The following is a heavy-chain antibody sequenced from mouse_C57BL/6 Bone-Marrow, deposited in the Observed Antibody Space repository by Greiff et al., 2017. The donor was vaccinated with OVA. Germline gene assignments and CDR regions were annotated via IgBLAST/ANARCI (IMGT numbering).Heavy chain of an antibody. D-gene: IGHD2-4*01. J-gene: IGHJ2*01. CDR2: IDPSDSYT. V-gene: IGHV1-69*01. CDR1: GYTFTSYW. Sequence: VQLQQPGAELVMPGASVKLSCKASGYTFTSYWMHWVKQRPGQGLEWIGEIDPSDSYTNYNQKFKGKSTLTVDKSSSTAYMQLSSLTSEDSAVYYCARGLRVFDYWGQGTTLTVSS. CDR3: ARGLRVFDY.